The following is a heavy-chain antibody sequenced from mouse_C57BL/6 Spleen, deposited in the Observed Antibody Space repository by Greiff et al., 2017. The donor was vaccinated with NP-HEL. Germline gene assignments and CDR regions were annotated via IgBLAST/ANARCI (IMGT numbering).Heavy chain of an antibody. V-gene: IGHV1-64*01. CDR1: GYTFTSYW. D-gene: IGHD3-2*02. Sequence: VQLQQPGAELVKPGASVKLSCKASGYTFTSYWMHWVKQRPGQGLEWIGMIHPNSGSTNYNEKFKSKATLTVDKSSSTAYMQLSSLTSEDSAVYYCARLDSSGYVGFDYWGQGTTLTVSS. CDR3: ARLDSSGYVGFDY. J-gene: IGHJ2*01. CDR2: IHPNSGST.